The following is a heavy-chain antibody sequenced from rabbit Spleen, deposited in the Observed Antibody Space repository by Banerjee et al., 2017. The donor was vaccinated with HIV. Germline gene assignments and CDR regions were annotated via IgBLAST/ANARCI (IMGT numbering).Heavy chain of an antibody. J-gene: IGHJ6*01. D-gene: IGHD8-1*01. CDR3: ARDAGTSFSTYGMDL. CDR2: IDLVFGST. CDR1: GFDFSNYY. V-gene: IGHV1S7*01. Sequence: QLKESGGGLVQPGGSLKLSCKASGFDFSNYYMSWVRQAPGKGLEWIGYIDLVFGSTYYASWVNGRFTISSHNAQNTLYLQLNSLTAADTATYFCARDAGTSFSTYGMDLWGPGTLVTVS.